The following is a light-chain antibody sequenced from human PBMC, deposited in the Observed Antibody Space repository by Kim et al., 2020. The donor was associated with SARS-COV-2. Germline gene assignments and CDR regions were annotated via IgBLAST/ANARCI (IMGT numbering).Light chain of an antibody. J-gene: IGKJ4*01. V-gene: IGKV2-29*02. CDR3: MQGIHLPLT. CDR2: KVS. CDR1: QSLLHSDGETY. Sequence: QPASISCKSSQSLLHSDGETYLYWYLQKPGQSSQLLIYKVSSRFSGVPDRFSGSGSGTDFTLKISRVEAEDVGVYYCMQGIHLPLTFGGGTKLEI.